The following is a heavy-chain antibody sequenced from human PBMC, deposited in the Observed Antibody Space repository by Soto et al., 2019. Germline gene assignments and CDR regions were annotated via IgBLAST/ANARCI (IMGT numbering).Heavy chain of an antibody. CDR2: ISGSGNYT. J-gene: IGHJ4*02. Sequence: EVQLVESGGGLVKPGGSPKLSCAASGFAFSTYSMSWVRQAPGKGLEWVSSISGSGNYTHYADFLRGRFTISRDNAKTSLFLQMDSLRAEDTAVYYCAREGINNYNEFYFDSWGQGTVVTVSS. CDR1: GFAFSTYS. CDR3: AREGINNYNEFYFDS. D-gene: IGHD4-4*01. V-gene: IGHV3-21*06.